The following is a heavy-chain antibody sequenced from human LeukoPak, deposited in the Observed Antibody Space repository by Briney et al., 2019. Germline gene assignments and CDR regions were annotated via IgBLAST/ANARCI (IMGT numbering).Heavy chain of an antibody. J-gene: IGHJ5*02. Sequence: GGSLRLSCVASGFTFSSYAMSWVRQAPGKGLEWVSAIGSGGFDTHYADSVRGRFTISRDNSKTTLYLQMNNLRAEDTALYYCARQTAVAGISGWFDPWGQGTLVTVSS. V-gene: IGHV3-23*01. CDR3: ARQTAVAGISGWFDP. CDR2: IGSGGFDT. D-gene: IGHD6-19*01. CDR1: GFTFSSYA.